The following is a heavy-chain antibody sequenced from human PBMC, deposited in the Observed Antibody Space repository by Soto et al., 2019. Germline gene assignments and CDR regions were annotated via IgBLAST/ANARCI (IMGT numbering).Heavy chain of an antibody. Sequence: SETLSLTCTVSGGSISSGGYYWSWIRQHPGKGLEWIGYIYYSGSTYYNPSLKSRVTISVDTSKNQFSLKLSSVTAADTAVYYCARGMTTVTTSDYWGQGTLVTVS. V-gene: IGHV4-31*03. CDR3: ARGMTTVTTSDY. CDR2: IYYSGST. CDR1: GGSISSGGYY. D-gene: IGHD4-17*01. J-gene: IGHJ4*02.